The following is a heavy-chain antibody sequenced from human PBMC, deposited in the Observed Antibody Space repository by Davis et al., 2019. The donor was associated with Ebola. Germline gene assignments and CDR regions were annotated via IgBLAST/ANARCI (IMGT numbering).Heavy chain of an antibody. J-gene: IGHJ6*02. CDR3: HTLYYYYGMDV. Sequence: GGSLRLSCAASGFTFSTYGMHWARQAPGKGLAWAAVISYDGTNKYYADSVEGRFTIPRDNSKNTLYLQMNSLRAEDTAVYYCHTLYYYYGMDVWGQGTTVTVSS. CDR2: ISYDGTNK. V-gene: IGHV3-30*03. D-gene: IGHD3-16*01. CDR1: GFTFSTYG.